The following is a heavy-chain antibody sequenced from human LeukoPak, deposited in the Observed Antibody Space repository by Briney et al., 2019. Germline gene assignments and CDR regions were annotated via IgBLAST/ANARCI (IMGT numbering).Heavy chain of an antibody. V-gene: IGHV3-30*03. J-gene: IGHJ6*02. CDR2: ISYDGSNK. D-gene: IGHD7-27*01. CDR3: ARDDWGSDYYYYGMDV. Sequence: GRSLRLSCAASGFTFSSYAMHWVRQAPGKGLEWVAIISYDGSNKFYADSVKGRFTISRDNAKNSLYLQMNSLRAEDTAVYYCARDDWGSDYYYYGMDVWGQGTTVTVSS. CDR1: GFTFSSYA.